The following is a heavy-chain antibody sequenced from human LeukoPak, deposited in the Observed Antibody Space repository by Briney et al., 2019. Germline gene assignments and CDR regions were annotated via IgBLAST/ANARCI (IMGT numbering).Heavy chain of an antibody. Sequence: QTGGSLRLSCAASGFTFSGHPIHWVRQAPGKGLEWVAVISYDGSNKYYADSVKGRFTISRDNSKNTLYLQMNSLRAEDTAVYYCARSVWSGYYATDYWGQGTLVTVSS. D-gene: IGHD3-3*01. CDR1: GFTFSGHP. J-gene: IGHJ4*02. CDR2: ISYDGSNK. CDR3: ARSVWSGYYATDY. V-gene: IGHV3-30-3*01.